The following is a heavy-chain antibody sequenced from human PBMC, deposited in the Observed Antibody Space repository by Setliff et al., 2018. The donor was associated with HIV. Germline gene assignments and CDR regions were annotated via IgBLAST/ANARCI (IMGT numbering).Heavy chain of an antibody. V-gene: IGHV4-39*07. CDR3: ARATVAIFGVVTAILHYFDY. CDR1: GGSISSSSYY. Sequence: LSLTCTVSGGSISSSSYYWGWIRQPPGKGLEWLGSIYYSGSAYYNPSLKSRVTISVDTSKNQFSLKLSSVTAADTAVYYCARATVAIFGVVTAILHYFDYWGQGTLVTVSS. CDR2: IYYSGSA. D-gene: IGHD3-3*01. J-gene: IGHJ4*02.